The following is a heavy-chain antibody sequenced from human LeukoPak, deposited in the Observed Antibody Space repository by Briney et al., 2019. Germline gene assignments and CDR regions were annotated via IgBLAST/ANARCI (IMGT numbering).Heavy chain of an antibody. V-gene: IGHV1-18*01. Sequence: ASVKVSCKASGYTFTSYGISWVRQAPGQGLEWMGWISAYNGNTNYAQKFQGRVTMTTDTSTSTAYMELRSLRSDDTAVYYCARPQWLDLDFDYWGQGTLVTVSS. D-gene: IGHD6-19*01. CDR1: GYTFTSYG. CDR3: ARPQWLDLDFDY. CDR2: ISAYNGNT. J-gene: IGHJ4*02.